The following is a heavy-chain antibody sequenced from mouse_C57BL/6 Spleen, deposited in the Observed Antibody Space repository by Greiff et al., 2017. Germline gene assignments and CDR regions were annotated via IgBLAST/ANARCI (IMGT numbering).Heavy chain of an antibody. D-gene: IGHD2-5*01. CDR1: GFSFTSYG. Sequence: QVQLQQSGPGLVQPSQSLSITCTVSGFSFTSYGVHWVRQSPGKGLEWLGVIWSGGSTDYNAAFISRLSISKAYCKSQVLFRRNRLEADERAIYDSARAAYYSNFDYWGQGTTLTVSS. CDR3: ARAAYYSNFDY. V-gene: IGHV2-2*01. J-gene: IGHJ2*01. CDR2: IWSGGST.